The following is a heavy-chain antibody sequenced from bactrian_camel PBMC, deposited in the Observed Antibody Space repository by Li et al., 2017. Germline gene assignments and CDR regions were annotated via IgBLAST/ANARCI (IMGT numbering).Heavy chain of an antibody. CDR3: ANSRERYSDYVHVY. J-gene: IGHJ4*01. CDR1: RYTYSRNC. Sequence: HVQLVESGGGSVQAGGSLRLSCAASRYTYSRNCFGWFRQAPGKEREGVACIFTGGGSTYYAESVKGRFTISQGNAKNTLYLHLNSLKTEDTAMYYCANSRERYSDYVHVYWGQGTQVTVS. V-gene: IGHV3S1*01. CDR2: IFTGGGST. D-gene: IGHD4*01.